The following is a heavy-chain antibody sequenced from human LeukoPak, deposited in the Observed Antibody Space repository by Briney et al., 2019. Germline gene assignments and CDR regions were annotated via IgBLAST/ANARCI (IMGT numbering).Heavy chain of an antibody. J-gene: IGHJ6*03. D-gene: IGHD3-3*02. V-gene: IGHV4-4*07. CDR3: ARDLAYHYYMDV. Sequence: SETLSLTCTVSGASISSFYWSWIRQPAGKGLEWIGRFYTSGTTNYNPSLKSRDTVSVDTSKNQFSLKLTSVTAADTAVYYCARDLAYHYYMDVWGKGTTVTVSS. CDR2: FYTSGTT. CDR1: GASISSFY.